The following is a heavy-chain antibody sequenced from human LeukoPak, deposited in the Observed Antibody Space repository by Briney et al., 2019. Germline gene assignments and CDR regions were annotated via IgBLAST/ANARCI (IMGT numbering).Heavy chain of an antibody. Sequence: SETLSLTCAVYGGSYSGYYWSWIRQPPGKGLEWIGEINHSGSTNYNPSLKSRGTISVDTSKNQFSLKLSSVTAADTAVYYCARGREVVVPAAKQYFDYWGQGTLVTVSS. J-gene: IGHJ4*02. D-gene: IGHD2-2*01. CDR2: INHSGST. V-gene: IGHV4-34*01. CDR1: GGSYSGYY. CDR3: ARGREVVVPAAKQYFDY.